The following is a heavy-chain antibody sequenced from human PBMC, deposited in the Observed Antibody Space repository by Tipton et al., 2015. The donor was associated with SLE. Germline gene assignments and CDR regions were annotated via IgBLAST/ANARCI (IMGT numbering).Heavy chain of an antibody. J-gene: IGHJ3*01. CDR3: AGGPAAQGDGFDF. CDR2: IYTSGST. V-gene: IGHV4-61*09. D-gene: IGHD6-25*01. Sequence: TLSLTCTVSGGSISSGSYYWSWIRQPPGKGLEWIGYIYTSGSTNYNPSLKSRVTISVDTSKNQFSLKLSSVTAADTAVYYCAGGPAAQGDGFDFWSQGTLVTVSS. CDR1: GGSISSGSYY.